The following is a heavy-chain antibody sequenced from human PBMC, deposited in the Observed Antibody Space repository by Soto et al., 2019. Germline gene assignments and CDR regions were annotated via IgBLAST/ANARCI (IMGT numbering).Heavy chain of an antibody. CDR1: GGSIISGGYS. J-gene: IGHJ6*02. V-gene: IGHV4-30-2*01. Sequence: PSETLSLTCSVSGGSIISGGYSWIWIRQPPGKGLEWIGYIYHSGSTYYNPSLKSRVTISVDRSKNQFSLKLSSVTAADTAVYYCARTLNYYYGMDVWGQGTTVTVSS. CDR3: ARTLNYYYGMDV. CDR2: IYHSGST.